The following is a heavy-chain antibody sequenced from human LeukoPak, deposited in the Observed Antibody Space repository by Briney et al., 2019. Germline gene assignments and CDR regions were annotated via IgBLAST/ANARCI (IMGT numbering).Heavy chain of an antibody. J-gene: IGHJ6*03. Sequence: PGGSLKLSCAVSGFNLTVYEIIWVRQAPGKGLELVAFIRFDGGDKYYADSVKGRFTVSRDNSKNTLYLQMNSLRIEDTAMYYCAKVLPLTFYYMDVWGKGTTVTVSS. CDR2: IRFDGGDK. V-gene: IGHV3-30*02. D-gene: IGHD4/OR15-4a*01. CDR1: GFNLTVYE. CDR3: AKVLPLTFYYMDV.